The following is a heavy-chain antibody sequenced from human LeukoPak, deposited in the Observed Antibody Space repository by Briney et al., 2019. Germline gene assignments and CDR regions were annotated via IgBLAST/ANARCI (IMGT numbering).Heavy chain of an antibody. CDR1: GFTFDDYG. CDR2: LYDSGST. J-gene: IGHJ3*02. CDR3: ARHTRPGYSGYENAFDI. V-gene: IGHV4-34*01. D-gene: IGHD5-12*01. Sequence: PGGSLRLSCAASGFTFDDYGMSWVGQAPGKGLEWIGNLYDSGSTHYNPSLRSRVTISADTSKNQFSLKLSSVTAADTAVYYCARHTRPGYSGYENAFDIWGQGNMVTVSS.